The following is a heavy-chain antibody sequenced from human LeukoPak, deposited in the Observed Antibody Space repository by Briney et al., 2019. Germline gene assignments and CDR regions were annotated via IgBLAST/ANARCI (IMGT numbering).Heavy chain of an antibody. CDR2: ISGSGGST. D-gene: IGHD3-22*01. J-gene: IGHJ3*02. CDR1: GFTFSSYA. CDR3: AKALRITMIVVVPWDAFDI. Sequence: GSLRLSCAASGFTFSSYAMSWVRQAPGKGLEWVSAISGSGGSTYYADSVKGRFTISRDNSKNTLYLQMNSLRAEDTAVYYCAKALRITMIVVVPWDAFDIWGQGTMVTVSS. V-gene: IGHV3-23*01.